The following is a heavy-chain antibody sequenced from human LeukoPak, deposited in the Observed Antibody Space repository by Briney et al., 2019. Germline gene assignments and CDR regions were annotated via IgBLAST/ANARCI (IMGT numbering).Heavy chain of an antibody. CDR2: INPNSGGT. J-gene: IGHJ3*02. CDR1: GYTFTGYY. Sequence: ASVKVSCQASGYTFTGYYMHWVRQAPGQGLEWMGWINPNSGGTNYAQKFQGRVTMTRDTSISTAYMELSRLRSDDTAVYYCARDVGEYCSSTSCRSYDAFDIWGQGTMVAVSS. D-gene: IGHD2-2*01. V-gene: IGHV1-2*02. CDR3: ARDVGEYCSSTSCRSYDAFDI.